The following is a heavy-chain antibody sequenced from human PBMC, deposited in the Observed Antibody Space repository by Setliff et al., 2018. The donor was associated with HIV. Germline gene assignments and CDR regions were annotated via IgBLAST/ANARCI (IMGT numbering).Heavy chain of an antibody. Sequence: AGGSLRLSCAASGFTFSSYSMNWVRQAPGKGLEWVSYISSSSSSYTHYADSVKGRFTISRDNVKNSLYLQMNSLRAEDTAVYYCARDRYSGSSTDYWGQGTLVTVSS. CDR2: ISSSSSSYT. V-gene: IGHV3-21*01. J-gene: IGHJ4*02. D-gene: IGHD1-26*01. CDR3: ARDRYSGSSTDY. CDR1: GFTFSSYS.